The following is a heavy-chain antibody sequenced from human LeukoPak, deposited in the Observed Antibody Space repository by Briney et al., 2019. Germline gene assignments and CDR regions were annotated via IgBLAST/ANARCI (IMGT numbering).Heavy chain of an antibody. CDR3: ARARYQLLHFDY. D-gene: IGHD2-2*01. CDR2: MYYSGST. CDR1: GGSISSNY. V-gene: IGHV4-59*08. Sequence: SETLSLTCTVSGGSISSNYWSWIRQPPGKGLEWIGYMYYSGSTNYNPSLKSRVTISVDTSKNQFSLKLSSVTAADTAVYYCARARYQLLHFDYWGQGTLVTVSS. J-gene: IGHJ4*02.